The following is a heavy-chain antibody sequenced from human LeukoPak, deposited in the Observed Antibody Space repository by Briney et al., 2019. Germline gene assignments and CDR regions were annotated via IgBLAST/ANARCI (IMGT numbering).Heavy chain of an antibody. CDR3: AKGGSSSWYYFDY. Sequence: PTGGSLRLSCAASGFTFSSYWMSWVRQAPGKGLEWVSAISGSGGSTYYADSVKGRFTISRDNSKNTLYLQMNSLRAEDTAVYYCAKGGSSSWYYFDYWGQGTLVTVSS. CDR2: ISGSGGST. V-gene: IGHV3-23*01. D-gene: IGHD6-13*01. J-gene: IGHJ4*02. CDR1: GFTFSSYW.